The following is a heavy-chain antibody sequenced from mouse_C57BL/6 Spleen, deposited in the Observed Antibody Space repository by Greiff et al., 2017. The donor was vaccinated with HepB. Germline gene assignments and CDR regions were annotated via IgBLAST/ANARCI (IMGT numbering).Heavy chain of an antibody. V-gene: IGHV1-81*01. CDR2: IYPRSGNT. J-gene: IGHJ2*01. Sequence: VQLQQSGAELARPGASVKLSCKASGYTFTSYGISWVKQRTGQGLEWIGEIYPRSGNTYYNEKFKGKATLTADKSSSTAYMELRSLTSEDSAVYFCARGPYYGSSYEGFDYWGQGTTLTVSS. D-gene: IGHD1-1*01. CDR1: GYTFTSYG. CDR3: ARGPYYGSSYEGFDY.